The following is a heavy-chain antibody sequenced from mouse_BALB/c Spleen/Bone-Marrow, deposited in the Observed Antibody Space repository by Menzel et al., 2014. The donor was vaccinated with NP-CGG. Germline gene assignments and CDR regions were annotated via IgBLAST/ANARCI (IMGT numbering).Heavy chain of an antibody. V-gene: IGHV1S81*02. Sequence: VQLQESGAELVKPGASVKLSCKASGYTSTSYWMHWVKQRPGQGLEWIGEINPSNGRTNYNEKFKSKATLTVDKSSSTAYMQLSSLTSEDSAVYYCARSYGNYYAMDYWGQGTSVTVSS. J-gene: IGHJ4*01. CDR3: ARSYGNYYAMDY. CDR2: INPSNGRT. CDR1: GYTSTSYW. D-gene: IGHD2-1*01.